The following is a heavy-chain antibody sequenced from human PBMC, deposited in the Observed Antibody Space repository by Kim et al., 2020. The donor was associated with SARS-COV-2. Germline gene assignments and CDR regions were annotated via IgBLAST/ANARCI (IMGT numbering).Heavy chain of an antibody. D-gene: IGHD2-15*01. CDR1: GFTFDDYA. CDR3: AKEVYCSGGSCYSGAFDI. V-gene: IGHV3-9*01. CDR2: ISWNSGSI. Sequence: GGSLRLSCAASGFTFDDYAMHWVRQAPGKGLEWVSGISWNSGSIGYADSVKGRFTISRDNAKNSLYLQMNSLRAEDTALYYCAKEVYCSGGSCYSGAFDIWGQGTMVTVSS. J-gene: IGHJ3*02.